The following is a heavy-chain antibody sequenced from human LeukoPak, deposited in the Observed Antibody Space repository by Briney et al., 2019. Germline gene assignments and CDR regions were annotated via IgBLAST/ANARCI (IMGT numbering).Heavy chain of an antibody. D-gene: IGHD3-10*01. CDR2: IYYSGST. CDR3: ARLPTLLWFGESGHYYGMDV. J-gene: IGHJ6*02. Sequence: SETLSLTCTVSGGSISSYYWSWIWQPPGKGLEWIGYIYYSGSTNYNPSLKSRVTISVDTSKNQFSLKLSSVTAADTAVYYCARLPTLLWFGESGHYYGMDVWGQGTTVTVSS. V-gene: IGHV4-59*08. CDR1: GGSISSYY.